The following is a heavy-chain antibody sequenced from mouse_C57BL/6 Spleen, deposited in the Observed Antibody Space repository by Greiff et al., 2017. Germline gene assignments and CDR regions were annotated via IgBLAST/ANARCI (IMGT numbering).Heavy chain of an antibody. CDR3: ERYRTGYFDV. Sequence: EVKLVESGGGLVQPGGSLSLSCAASGFTFTDYYMSWVRQPPGKALEWLGFIRNKANGYTTEYSASVKGRFTISRDNSQSILYLQMNALRAEDSATYYCERYRTGYFDVWGTGTTVTVAS. J-gene: IGHJ1*03. CDR1: GFTFTDYY. CDR2: IRNKANGYTT. V-gene: IGHV7-3*01.